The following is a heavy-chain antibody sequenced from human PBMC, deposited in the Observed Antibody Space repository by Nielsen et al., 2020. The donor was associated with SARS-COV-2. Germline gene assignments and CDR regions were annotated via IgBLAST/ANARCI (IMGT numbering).Heavy chain of an antibody. Sequence: ESLKISCTVSGGSMLRSNSYWGWIRQPPGKGLEWIGSIYYRGSTSYNPSLKSRVSVSSDTPKSQFSLKVTSVTAADTAVYYCARSSGSTSRDGRHKFDYWGQGIRVTVSS. V-gene: IGHV4-39*01. J-gene: IGHJ4*01. CDR3: ARSSGSTSRDGRHKFDY. CDR2: IYYRGST. D-gene: IGHD3-10*01. CDR1: GGSMLRSNSY.